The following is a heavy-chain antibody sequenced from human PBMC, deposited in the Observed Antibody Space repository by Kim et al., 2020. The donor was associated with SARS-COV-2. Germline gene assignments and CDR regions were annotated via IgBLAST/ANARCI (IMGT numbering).Heavy chain of an antibody. V-gene: IGHV4-59*13. CDR3: PRETEYNWLDP. J-gene: IGHJ5*02. Sequence: SETLSLTCTVSGGSISSKYWTWIRQPPGKGLELIGYIYYRGSNNYNTCLKSRVIMLVNTSKNQFFLKLTNVTAADTAVYYCPRETEYNWLDPWGQGSL. CDR2: IYYRGSN. CDR1: GGSISSKY.